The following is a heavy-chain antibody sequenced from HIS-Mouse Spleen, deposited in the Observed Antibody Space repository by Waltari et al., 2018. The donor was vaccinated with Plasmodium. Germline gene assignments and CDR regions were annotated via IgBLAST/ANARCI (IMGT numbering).Heavy chain of an antibody. CDR2: INPNSGGT. V-gene: IGHV1-2*02. CDR3: ARDLAAAGHFDY. Sequence: QVQLVQSGAEVKKPGASVQVSCKASGYTFTGYYMHWVRQAPGQGPEWMGWINPNSGGTNYAQKFQGRFTMTRDTSISTAYMELSRLRSDDTAVYYCARDLAAAGHFDYWGQGTLVTVSS. CDR1: GYTFTGYY. J-gene: IGHJ4*02. D-gene: IGHD6-13*01.